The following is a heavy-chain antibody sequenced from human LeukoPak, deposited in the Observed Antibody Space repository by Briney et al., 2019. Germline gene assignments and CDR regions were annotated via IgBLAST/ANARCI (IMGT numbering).Heavy chain of an antibody. CDR1: GFTFSSYW. D-gene: IGHD3-22*01. J-gene: IGHJ4*02. CDR3: AKGAAYYYDSSGYYNY. V-gene: IGHV3-23*01. CDR2: ISGSGGST. Sequence: PGGSLRLSCAASGFTFSSYWMHWVRQAPGKGLEWVSAISGSGGSTYYADSVKGRFTISRDNSKNTLYLQMNSLRAEDTAVYYCAKGAAYYYDSSGYYNYWGQGTLVTVSS.